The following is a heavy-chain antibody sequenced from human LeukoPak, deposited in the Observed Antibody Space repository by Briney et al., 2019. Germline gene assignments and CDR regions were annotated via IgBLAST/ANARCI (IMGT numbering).Heavy chain of an antibody. Sequence: PGGSLRLSCAASKFIFSNYWMSWVRQAPGKGLEWVAYIKKTGSETYYVDSVKGRFTITRDNARNSLFLQMNSLRAEDTAVYYCAREDGYCSGGNRYSYFDSWGQGTLVTVSS. CDR2: IKKTGSET. CDR3: AREDGYCSGGNRYSYFDS. CDR1: KFIFSNYW. J-gene: IGHJ4*02. V-gene: IGHV3-7*01. D-gene: IGHD2-15*01.